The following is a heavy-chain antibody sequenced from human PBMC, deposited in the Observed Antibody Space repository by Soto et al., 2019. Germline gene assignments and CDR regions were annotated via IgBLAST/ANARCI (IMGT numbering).Heavy chain of an antibody. J-gene: IGHJ6*02. CDR2: ISYDGSNK. Sequence: QVQLVESGGGVVQPGRSLRLSCAASGFTFSSYAMHWVRQAPGKGLEWVAVISYDGSNKYYADSVKGRFTISRDNSKNTLYLQMNSLRAEDTAVYYCARARCSSSPQTAYYYGMDVWGQGTTVTVSS. V-gene: IGHV3-30-3*01. CDR3: ARARCSSSPQTAYYYGMDV. D-gene: IGHD6-6*01. CDR1: GFTFSSYA.